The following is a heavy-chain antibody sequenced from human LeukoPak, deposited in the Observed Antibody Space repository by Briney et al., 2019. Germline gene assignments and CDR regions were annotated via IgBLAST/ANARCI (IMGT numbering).Heavy chain of an antibody. D-gene: IGHD5-18*01. Sequence: GGSLRLSCAASGFTFSSYTMNWVRQAPGKGLEWVSSISSSSSYIYYADSVKGRFTISRDNAKNSLYLQMNSLRAEDTAVYYCARDLRGYSYGFDYWGQGTLVTVSS. CDR2: ISSSSSYI. CDR3: ARDLRGYSYGFDY. J-gene: IGHJ4*02. V-gene: IGHV3-21*01. CDR1: GFTFSSYT.